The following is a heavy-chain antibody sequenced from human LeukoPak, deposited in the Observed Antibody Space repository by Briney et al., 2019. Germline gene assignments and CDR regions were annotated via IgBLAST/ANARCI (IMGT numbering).Heavy chain of an antibody. CDR1: GFTFSSYW. Sequence: GGSLRLSCAASGFTFSSYWMHWVRQAPGKGLVWVSRINSDGSTINYADSVKGRFTISRDNAKNTLYLQMDSLRAEDTAVYYCTRETVVVATASLGYWGLGTLVIVSS. V-gene: IGHV3-74*01. J-gene: IGHJ4*02. D-gene: IGHD2-2*01. CDR2: INSDGSTI. CDR3: TRETVVVATASLGY.